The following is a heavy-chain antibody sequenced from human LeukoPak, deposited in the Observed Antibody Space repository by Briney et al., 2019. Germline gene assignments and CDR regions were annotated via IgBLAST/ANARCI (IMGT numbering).Heavy chain of an antibody. D-gene: IGHD3-10*01. CDR3: ARDGAYYYGSGSYYRQDNWFDP. V-gene: IGHV1-18*01. CDR2: ISASNGNT. Sequence: ASVKVSCKASGYTFTSYGISWVRQAPGQGLEWMGWISASNGNTNYAQKLQGRVTMTTDTSTSTAYMELRSLRPDDTAVYYCARDGAYYYGSGSYYRQDNWFDPWGQGTRVTVSS. J-gene: IGHJ5*02. CDR1: GYTFTSYG.